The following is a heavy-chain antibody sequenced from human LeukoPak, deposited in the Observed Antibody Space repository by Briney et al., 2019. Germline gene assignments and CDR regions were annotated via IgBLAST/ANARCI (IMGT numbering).Heavy chain of an antibody. V-gene: IGHV4-61*02. CDR1: GVSISSGSYY. D-gene: IGHD1-26*01. CDR2: IYTSGST. CDR3: AGCGSYCPWYFDL. Sequence: SETLSLTCTVSGVSISSGSYYWSWIRQPAGKGLEWIGRIYTSGSTNYNPSLKSRVTISVDTSKNQFSLKLSSVTAADTAVYYCAGCGSYCPWYFDLWGRGTLVTVSS. J-gene: IGHJ2*01.